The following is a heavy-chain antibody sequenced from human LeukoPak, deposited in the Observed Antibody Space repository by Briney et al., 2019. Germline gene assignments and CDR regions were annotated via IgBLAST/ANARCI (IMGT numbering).Heavy chain of an antibody. CDR1: GGTFSSYA. J-gene: IGHJ6*02. Sequence: GASVKVSCKASGGTFSSYAISWVRQAPGQGLEWMGGIIPIFGTANYAQKFQGRVTITTDESTSTAYMELRSLRSDDTAVYYCARDSFVAVKTTPYYYYGMDVWGQGTTVTVSS. CDR2: IIPIFGTA. CDR3: ARDSFVAVKTTPYYYYGMDV. V-gene: IGHV1-69*05. D-gene: IGHD2-2*01.